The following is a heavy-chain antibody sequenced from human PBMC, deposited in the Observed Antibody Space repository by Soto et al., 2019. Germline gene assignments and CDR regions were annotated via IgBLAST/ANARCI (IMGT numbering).Heavy chain of an antibody. CDR1: GGSMRNYF. J-gene: IGHJ4*02. CDR3: AREKTTVTTIGRYFDY. Sequence: PSETLSLTCTVSGGSMRNYFWTWIRQPPGKGLEWIGYIHYSGTTSFFPSYNPSLRSRVTISEDTSKNQFSLKLLSVTTADTAVYYCAREKTTVTTIGRYFDYWGQGTLVTVSS. D-gene: IGHD4-17*01. V-gene: IGHV4-59*01. CDR2: IHYSGTT.